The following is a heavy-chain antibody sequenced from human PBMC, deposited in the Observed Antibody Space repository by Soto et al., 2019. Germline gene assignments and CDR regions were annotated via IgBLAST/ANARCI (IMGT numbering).Heavy chain of an antibody. J-gene: IGHJ5*02. CDR1: GCTFTSYA. D-gene: IGHD2-2*01. CDR2: INAGNGKT. V-gene: IGHV1-3*01. CDR3: ATVGIVVVPAAISSLRNWFDP. Sequence: ASVKVSCKASGCTFTSYAMHWVRQAPGQRLEWMGWINAGNGKTKYSQKFQGRVTMTEDTSTDTAYMELSSLRSEDTAVYYCATVGIVVVPAAISSLRNWFDPWGQGTLVTVSS.